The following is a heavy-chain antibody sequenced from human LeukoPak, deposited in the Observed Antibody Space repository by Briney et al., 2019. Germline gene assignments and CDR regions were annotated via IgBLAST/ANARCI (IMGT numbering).Heavy chain of an antibody. D-gene: IGHD4-17*01. CDR1: GFTLSSYA. J-gene: IGHJ4*02. CDR2: ISGSGGST. CDR3: AKDPYGDYVVDY. Sequence: GGSLRLSCVASGFTLSSYAMSWVRQAPGKGLEWVSAISGSGGSTYYADSVKGRFTISRDNSKNTLYLQMNSLRAEDTAVYYCAKDPYGDYVVDYWGQGTLVTVSS. V-gene: IGHV3-23*01.